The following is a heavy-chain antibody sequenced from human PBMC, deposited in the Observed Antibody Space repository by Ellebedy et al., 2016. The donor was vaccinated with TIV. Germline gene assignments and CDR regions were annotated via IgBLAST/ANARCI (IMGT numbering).Heavy chain of an antibody. CDR2: ISQSGGT. Sequence: MPSETLSLTCTVSGSSISSGYFWGWIRQPPGKGLEWMGSISQSGGTYYNLSLKSRVTISVDTSKNQFSLKLSSVTAADTAVYYCARDRGAASFDPWGQGTLVTVSS. CDR1: GSSISSGYF. D-gene: IGHD6-25*01. V-gene: IGHV4-38-2*02. J-gene: IGHJ5*02. CDR3: ARDRGAASFDP.